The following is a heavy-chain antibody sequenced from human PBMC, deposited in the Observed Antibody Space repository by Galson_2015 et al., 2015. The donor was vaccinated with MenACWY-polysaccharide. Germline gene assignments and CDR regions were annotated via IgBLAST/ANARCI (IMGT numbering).Heavy chain of an antibody. CDR1: GFTFSSYS. J-gene: IGHJ4*02. CDR3: ARDYYSSSL. CDR2: ISSSSSTI. Sequence: SLRLSCAASGFTFSSYSMNWVRQAPGKGLEWVSYISSSSSTIYYADSVKGRFTISRDNAKNSLYLQMNSLRAEDTAVYYCARDYYSSSLWGQGTLVTVSS. V-gene: IGHV3-48*01. D-gene: IGHD6-6*01.